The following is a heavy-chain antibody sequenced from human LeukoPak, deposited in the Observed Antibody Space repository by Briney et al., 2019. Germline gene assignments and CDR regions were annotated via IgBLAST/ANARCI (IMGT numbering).Heavy chain of an antibody. D-gene: IGHD3-22*01. CDR3: ARDIYDSSGLDAFDI. CDR1: GCSISNHY. CDR2: IYNSGST. Sequence: NPSETLSLTCTVSGCSISNHYWSWIRQPAGKELEWIGRIYNSGSTNYNPSLKSRVTMSVDTSKNQFSLKLSSVTAADTAVYYCARDIYDSSGLDAFDIWGQGTMVTVSS. V-gene: IGHV4-4*07. J-gene: IGHJ3*02.